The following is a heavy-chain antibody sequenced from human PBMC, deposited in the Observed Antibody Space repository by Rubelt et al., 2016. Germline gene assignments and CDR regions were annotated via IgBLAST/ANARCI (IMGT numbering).Heavy chain of an antibody. CDR1: TSYG. J-gene: IGHJ3*02. D-gene: IGHD6-19*01. CDR2: ISAYNGNT. V-gene: IGHV1-18*01. CDR3: ARDGRAVAGLDFGRSDAFDI. Sequence: TSYGISWVRQAPGQGLEWMGWISAYNGNTNYAQKLQGRVTMTTDTATSTAYMELSSLRSEDTAVYYCARDGRAVAGLDFGRSDAFDIWGQGTMVTVSS.